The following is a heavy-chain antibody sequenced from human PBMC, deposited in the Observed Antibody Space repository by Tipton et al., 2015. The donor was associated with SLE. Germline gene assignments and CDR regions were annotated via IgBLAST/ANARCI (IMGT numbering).Heavy chain of an antibody. V-gene: IGHV3-43*01. CDR1: GFTFEDYA. J-gene: IGHJ6*03. CDR2: ITWDGGST. CDR3: AKEGSCSTWRCYGGLDHHFHDYMDA. Sequence: SLRLSCAASGFTFEDYAMHWVRQAPGKALEWVSLITWDGGSTYYADSVKGRFTISRDNSKNSLYLQMNSLRTEDTALYYCAKEGSCSTWRCYGGLDHHFHDYMDAWGKGTTVTVSS. D-gene: IGHD2-2*01.